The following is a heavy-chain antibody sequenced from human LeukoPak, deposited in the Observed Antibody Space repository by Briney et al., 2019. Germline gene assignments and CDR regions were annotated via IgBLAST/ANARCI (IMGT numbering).Heavy chain of an antibody. J-gene: IGHJ3*02. CDR2: IYNSGST. Sequence: KPSETLSLTCTVSGGSINNYYWNWVRQPPGKGLEWIGYIYNSGSTSGSTNYNPSLKSRVTISGDTSKNQFSLKLSSVTAADTAVYYCARDAWRGYYYDSSGYSPAFDIWAKGQWSPSLQ. CDR3: ARDAWRGYYYDSSGYSPAFDI. D-gene: IGHD3-22*01. V-gene: IGHV4-59*01. CDR1: GGSINNYY.